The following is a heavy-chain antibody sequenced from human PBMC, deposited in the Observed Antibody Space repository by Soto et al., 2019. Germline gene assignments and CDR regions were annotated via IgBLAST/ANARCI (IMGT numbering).Heavy chain of an antibody. D-gene: IGHD6-6*01. CDR1: GSTFSSYR. V-gene: IGHV1-18*04. CDR3: ARDGIAARPTPDY. CDR2: ISAYNGNT. J-gene: IGHJ4*02. Sequence: VSLTVSCTTAGSTFSSYRISLVRQAHGQGLEWMGWISAYNGNTKYAQNLQGRVTMTTDTSTSTAYMELRSLRSDDTALYYCARDGIAARPTPDYWGQGTLVTVSS.